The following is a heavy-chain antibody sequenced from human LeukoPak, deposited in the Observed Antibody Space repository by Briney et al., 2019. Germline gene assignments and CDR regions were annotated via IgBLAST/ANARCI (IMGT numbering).Heavy chain of an antibody. CDR1: GFTFSSYS. Sequence: GGSLRLSCAASGFTFSSYSMNWVRQAPGKGLVWVSSISSSSSYIYYADSVKGRFTISRDNAKNSLYLQMNSLRAEDTAVYYCARDWGYYYYYGMDVWGQGTTVTVSS. CDR3: ARDWGYYYYYGMDV. D-gene: IGHD3-16*01. V-gene: IGHV3-21*01. J-gene: IGHJ6*02. CDR2: ISSSSSYI.